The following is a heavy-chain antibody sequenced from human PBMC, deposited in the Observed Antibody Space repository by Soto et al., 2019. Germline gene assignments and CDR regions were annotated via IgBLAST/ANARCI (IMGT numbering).Heavy chain of an antibody. CDR2: IIPIFGTA. CDR1: GGTFSSYA. J-gene: IGHJ6*02. D-gene: IGHD4-4*01. V-gene: IGHV1-69*13. Sequence: SVKVSCKASGGTFSSYAISWVRQAPGQGLEWIGGIIPIFGTANYAQKFQGRVTITADESTSTAYMELSSLRSEDTAVYYCARGQTTVTTGSVYYYGMDVWGQGTTVTVSS. CDR3: ARGQTTVTTGSVYYYGMDV.